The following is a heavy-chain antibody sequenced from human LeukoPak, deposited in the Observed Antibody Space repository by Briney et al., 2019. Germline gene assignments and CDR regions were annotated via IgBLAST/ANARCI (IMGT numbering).Heavy chain of an antibody. CDR2: ISGSGGST. Sequence: GGSLRLSCAASGFTVSSNYMSWVRQAPGKGLEWVSAISGSGGSTYYADSVKGRFTISRDNSKNTLYLQMNSLRAEDTAVYYCAKAPGHYYYYMDVWGKGTTVTVSS. CDR1: GFTVSSNY. V-gene: IGHV3-23*01. CDR3: AKAPGHYYYYMDV. J-gene: IGHJ6*03.